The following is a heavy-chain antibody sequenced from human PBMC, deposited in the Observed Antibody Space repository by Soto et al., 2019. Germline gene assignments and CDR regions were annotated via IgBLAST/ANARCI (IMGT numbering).Heavy chain of an antibody. V-gene: IGHV1-69*13. CDR2: IIPIFGTA. D-gene: IGHD6-19*01. CDR1: GGTFSSYA. Sequence: SVKVSCKASGGTFSSYAISWVRQAPGQGLEWMGGIIPIFGTANYAQKFQGRVTITADESTSTAYMELSSLRSEDTAVYYCARTISATTPRYSSGWYISDWFDTWCQGTLVTVSS. J-gene: IGHJ5*02. CDR3: ARTISATTPRYSSGWYISDWFDT.